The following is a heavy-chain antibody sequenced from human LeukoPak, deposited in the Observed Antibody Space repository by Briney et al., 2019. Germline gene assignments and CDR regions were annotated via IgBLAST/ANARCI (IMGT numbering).Heavy chain of an antibody. V-gene: IGHV4-34*01. D-gene: IGHD6-13*01. CDR2: INHSRST. Sequence: SETLSLTCAVYGGSFSGYYWSWIRQPPGKGLEWIGEINHSRSTNYNPSLKSRVTISVDTSKNQFSLKLSSVTAADTAVYYCAREGIAAAAHGDALDIWGQGTMVTVSS. CDR1: GGSFSGYY. CDR3: AREGIAAAAHGDALDI. J-gene: IGHJ3*02.